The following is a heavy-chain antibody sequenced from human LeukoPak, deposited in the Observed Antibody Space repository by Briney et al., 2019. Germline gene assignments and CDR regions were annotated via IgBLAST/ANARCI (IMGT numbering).Heavy chain of an antibody. J-gene: IGHJ3*02. CDR3: ASPEGRYTVAGSDDAFDI. CDR2: IIPILGIA. Sequence: SVKVSCKASGGTFSSYAISWVRQAPGQGLEWMGRIIPILGIANYAQKFQGRVTITADKSTSTAYMELSSLRSEDTAVYYCASPEGRYTVAGSDDAFDIWGQGTMVTVSS. V-gene: IGHV1-69*04. D-gene: IGHD1-1*01. CDR1: GGTFSSYA.